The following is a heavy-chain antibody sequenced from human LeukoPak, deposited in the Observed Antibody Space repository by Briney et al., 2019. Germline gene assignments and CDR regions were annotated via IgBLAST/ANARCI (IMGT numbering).Heavy chain of an antibody. Sequence: GGSLRLSCAASGFTFDDYAMHWVRQAPGKGLEWVSGISWNSGSIGYADSVKGRFTISRDNAKNSLYLQMNSLRAEDMASYYCAKDLGQQLGPGGFDYWGQGTLVTVSS. CDR1: GFTFDDYA. J-gene: IGHJ4*02. V-gene: IGHV3-9*03. CDR3: AKDLGQQLGPGGFDY. D-gene: IGHD6-13*01. CDR2: ISWNSGSI.